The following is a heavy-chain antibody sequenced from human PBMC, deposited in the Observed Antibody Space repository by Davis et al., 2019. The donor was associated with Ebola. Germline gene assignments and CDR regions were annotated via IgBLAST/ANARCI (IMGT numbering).Heavy chain of an antibody. CDR2: INHSGST. J-gene: IGHJ6*02. CDR1: GGSFSGYY. Sequence: GSLRLSCAVYGGSFSGYYWSWIRQPPGKGLEWIGEINHSGSTNYNPSLKSRVTISVDTSKNQFSLKLSSVTAADTAVYYCAGGYQLLYRVYYYYGMDVWGQGTTVTVSS. D-gene: IGHD2-2*02. CDR3: AGGYQLLYRVYYYYGMDV. V-gene: IGHV4-34*01.